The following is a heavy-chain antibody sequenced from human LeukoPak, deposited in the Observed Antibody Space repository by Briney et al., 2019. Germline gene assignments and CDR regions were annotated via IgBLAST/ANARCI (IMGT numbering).Heavy chain of an antibody. V-gene: IGHV3-48*04. CDR2: ISSSGSTI. J-gene: IGHJ3*02. CDR1: GFTFRNYM. Sequence: GRSLRLSCAASGFTFRNYMMHWVRQAPGKGLEWVSYISSSGSTIYYADSVKGRFTISRDNAKNSLYLQMNSLRAEDTAVYYCARAKDILTGYRAFDIWGQGTMVTVSS. CDR3: ARAKDILTGYRAFDI. D-gene: IGHD3-9*01.